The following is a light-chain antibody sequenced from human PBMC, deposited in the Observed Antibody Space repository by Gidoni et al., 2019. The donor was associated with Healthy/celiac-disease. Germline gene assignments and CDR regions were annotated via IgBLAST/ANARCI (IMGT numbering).Light chain of an antibody. V-gene: IGKV1-39*01. Sequence: DIQMTQSPSSLSASVGDRVTITCRASQSISSYLNWDQQKPGKAPKLLIYAASSLQSGVPSRFSGSGSGTDFTLTISSLQPEDCATYYCQQSYSTAWTFGQGTKVEIK. J-gene: IGKJ1*01. CDR2: AAS. CDR1: QSISSY. CDR3: QQSYSTAWT.